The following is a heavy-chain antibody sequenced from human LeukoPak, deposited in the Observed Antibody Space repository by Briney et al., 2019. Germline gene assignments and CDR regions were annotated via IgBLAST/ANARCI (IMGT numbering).Heavy chain of an antibody. Sequence: SETLSLTCTVSGGSISSYYWSWIRQPAGKGLEWIGRIYTSGSTNYNPSLKSRVSISVDTSKSHFSLKLSSVSAADTAVYYCAKHHILTGYYFFTPFFDYWSQGTLVTVSS. CDR3: AKHHILTGYYFFTPFFDY. J-gene: IGHJ4*02. CDR2: IYTSGST. D-gene: IGHD3-9*01. V-gene: IGHV4-4*07. CDR1: GGSISSYY.